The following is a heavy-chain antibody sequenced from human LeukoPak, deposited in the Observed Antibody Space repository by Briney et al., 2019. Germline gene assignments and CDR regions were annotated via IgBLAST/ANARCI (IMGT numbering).Heavy chain of an antibody. J-gene: IGHJ4*02. CDR1: GYTFTSYG. V-gene: IGHV1-69*13. Sequence: SVKVSCKASGYTFTSYGITWVRQAPGQGLEWMGGIIPIFGTANYAQKFQGRVTITADESTSTAYMELSSLRSEDTAVYYCARSPYYDTLTGYYRPLGYWGQGTLVTVSS. D-gene: IGHD3-9*01. CDR3: ARSPYYDTLTGYYRPLGY. CDR2: IIPIFGTA.